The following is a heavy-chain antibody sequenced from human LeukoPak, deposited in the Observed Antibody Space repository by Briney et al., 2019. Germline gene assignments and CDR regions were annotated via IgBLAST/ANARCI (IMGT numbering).Heavy chain of an antibody. V-gene: IGHV1-69*06. CDR1: GGTFINYA. J-gene: IGHJ4*02. D-gene: IGHD5-18*01. CDR3: ARASSDDTAMATPFAY. Sequence: GSSVKISCKASGGTFINYAINWVRQAPGQGLEWMGGITPIFGTANYVHKYKGRVTITADKSTSTAYMELSRLRSEDTATYYCARASSDDTAMATPFAYWGRGTLVIVSS. CDR2: ITPIFGTA.